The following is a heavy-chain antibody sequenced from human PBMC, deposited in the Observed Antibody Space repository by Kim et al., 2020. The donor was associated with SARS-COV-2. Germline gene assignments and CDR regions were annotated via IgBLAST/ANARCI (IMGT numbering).Heavy chain of an antibody. Sequence: GGSLRLSCEASGFTFSNYWMHWVRQAPGKGLVWVSRIKSDGGSPDYADSVKGRFTISRDNAKNTLYLQMNSVRAEDTAVYYCAKLDFYGMDVWGHGTTVVVSS. CDR1: GFTFSNYW. CDR2: IKSDGGSP. D-gene: IGHD3-3*02. J-gene: IGHJ6*02. CDR3: AKLDFYGMDV. V-gene: IGHV3-74*01.